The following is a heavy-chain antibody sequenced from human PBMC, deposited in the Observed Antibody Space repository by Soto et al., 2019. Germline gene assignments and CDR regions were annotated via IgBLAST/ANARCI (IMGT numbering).Heavy chain of an antibody. Sequence: QVQLVQSGAEVKKPGASVKVSCKASGYTFTSYDINWVRQATGQGLEWMGWMNPNRGNTGYAQKFQGRVTMTRNTSISTAYMELSSLRSEDTAVYYCARGTITIFGVVFAVDYYYGMDVWGQGTTVTVSS. D-gene: IGHD3-3*01. CDR3: ARGTITIFGVVFAVDYYYGMDV. V-gene: IGHV1-8*01. CDR1: GYTFTSYD. CDR2: MNPNRGNT. J-gene: IGHJ6*02.